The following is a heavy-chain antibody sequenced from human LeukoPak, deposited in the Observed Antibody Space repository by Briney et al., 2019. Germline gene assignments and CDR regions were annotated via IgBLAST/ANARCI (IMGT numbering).Heavy chain of an antibody. CDR3: ARGKRWLQARDNWFDP. CDR1: SGSLSGYY. D-gene: IGHD5-24*01. Sequence: PSETLSLTCAVYSGSLSGYYWSWIRQPPGKGLEWIGEIKDGGITNYNPSLKSRVTISSDTSKNQLSLRLTSVTAADTAVYYCARGKRWLQARDNWFDPWGQGTLVTVSS. V-gene: IGHV4-34*01. J-gene: IGHJ5*02. CDR2: IKDGGIT.